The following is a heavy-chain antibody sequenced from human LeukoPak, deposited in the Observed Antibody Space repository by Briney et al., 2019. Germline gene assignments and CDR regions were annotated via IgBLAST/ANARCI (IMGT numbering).Heavy chain of an antibody. Sequence: SETLSLTCTVSGGSISSFYWSWIRQPPGKGLEWIGYIYYTGTTSYNPSLKSRITISLDTSKSQFSLGLSSVTAADTAVYYCARRGDYWGQGTLVTVSS. J-gene: IGHJ4*02. CDR2: IYYTGTT. CDR1: GGSISSFY. V-gene: IGHV4-59*08. CDR3: ARRGDY.